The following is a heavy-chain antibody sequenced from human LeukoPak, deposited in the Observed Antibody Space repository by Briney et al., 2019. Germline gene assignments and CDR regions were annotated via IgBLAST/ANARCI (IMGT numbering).Heavy chain of an antibody. CDR2: ISSSSSTI. CDR3: ARLITFGNWYFDL. J-gene: IGHJ2*01. D-gene: IGHD3-16*01. Sequence: GGSLRLSCAASGFTFSSYSMNWVRQAPGKGLGWVSYISSSSSTIYYADSVKGRFTISRDNAKNSLYLQMNSLRAEDTAVYYCARLITFGNWYFDLWGRGTLVTVSS. CDR1: GFTFSSYS. V-gene: IGHV3-48*04.